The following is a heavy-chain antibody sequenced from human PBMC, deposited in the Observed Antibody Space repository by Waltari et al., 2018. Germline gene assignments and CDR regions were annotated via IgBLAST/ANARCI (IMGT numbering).Heavy chain of an antibody. J-gene: IGHJ4*02. CDR3: AKSSGSYYEVFDY. CDR1: GFAFANYG. CDR2: IIGMVGPT. Sequence: EVRLVESGGGLVQPGGSLRLSCAASGFAFANYGVSWVRQAPGEGLECVSSIIGMVGPTYYADSVKGRFTMSKDNSKNTLFLQMNSLRVDDTADYYCAKSSGSYYEVFDYWGRGTLVTVSS. V-gene: IGHV3-23*04. D-gene: IGHD1-26*01.